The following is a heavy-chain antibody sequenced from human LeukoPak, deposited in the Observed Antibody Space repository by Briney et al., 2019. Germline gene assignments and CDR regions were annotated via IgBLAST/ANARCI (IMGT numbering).Heavy chain of an antibody. Sequence: GGSLRLSCAASGFTFSTYSMNWVRQAPGKGLAWVSYISSSSSTIYYADSVKGRFTISRDNAKNSLYLQMNSLRAEDTAVYYCARDKRGFDPWGQGTLVTVSS. J-gene: IGHJ5*02. CDR1: GFTFSTYS. CDR2: ISSSSSTI. V-gene: IGHV3-48*04. CDR3: ARDKRGFDP.